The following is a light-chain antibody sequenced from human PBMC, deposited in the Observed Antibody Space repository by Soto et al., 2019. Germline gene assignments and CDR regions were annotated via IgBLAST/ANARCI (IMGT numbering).Light chain of an antibody. CDR1: QSFSSTF. CDR3: QRYASAVT. J-gene: IGKJ1*01. Sequence: EILLTQSPDSLSLSPGDRATLSCRASQSFSSTFFAWYQQKPGQAPRLLIYGASSRATGIPDRFSGSGSGTDFTLTISRLEPEDLAVYYCQRYASAVTFSQGTKVEIK. CDR2: GAS. V-gene: IGKV3-20*01.